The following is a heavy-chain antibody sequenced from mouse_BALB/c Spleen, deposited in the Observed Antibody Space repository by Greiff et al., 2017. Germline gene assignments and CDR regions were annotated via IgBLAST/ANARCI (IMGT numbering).Heavy chain of an antibody. J-gene: IGHJ3*01. CDR3: ARIYGSSYGFAY. V-gene: IGHV14-3*02. D-gene: IGHD1-1*01. Sequence: SGAELVKPGASVKLSCTASGFNIKDTYMHWVKQRPEQGLEWIGRIDPANGNTKYDPKFQGKATITADTSSNTAYLQLSSLTSEDTAVYYCARIYGSSYGFAYWGQGTLVTVSA. CDR2: IDPANGNT. CDR1: GFNIKDTY.